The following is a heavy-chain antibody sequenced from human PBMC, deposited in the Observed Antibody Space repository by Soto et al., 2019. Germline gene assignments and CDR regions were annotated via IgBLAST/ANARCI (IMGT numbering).Heavy chain of an antibody. D-gene: IGHD3-10*01. J-gene: IGHJ6*02. CDR1: GYTFTSYY. CDR2: MNPNSGNT. Sequence: ASVKVSCKASGYTFTSYYMNWVRQATGQGLEWMGWMNPNSGNTGYAQKFQGRVTMTRNTSISTAYMGLSSLRSEDTAVYYCASIVGGLLWFGDGDGMDVWGQGTTVTVSS. V-gene: IGHV1-8*02. CDR3: ASIVGGLLWFGDGDGMDV.